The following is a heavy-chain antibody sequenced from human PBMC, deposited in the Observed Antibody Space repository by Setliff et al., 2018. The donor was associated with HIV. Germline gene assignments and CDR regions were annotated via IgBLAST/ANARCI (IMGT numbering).Heavy chain of an antibody. CDR1: GGTFSSYV. J-gene: IGHJ4*02. Sequence: SVKVSCKSSGGTFSSYVINWVRQAPGQGLEWMGGIIPVSDTTNYAQKFQGRVTITADASTRTAYMELSSLRSEDTAVYYCAREERYYDGKGALDYWGQGMLVTVSS. V-gene: IGHV1-69*13. CDR3: AREERYYDGKGALDY. D-gene: IGHD3-22*01. CDR2: IIPVSDTT.